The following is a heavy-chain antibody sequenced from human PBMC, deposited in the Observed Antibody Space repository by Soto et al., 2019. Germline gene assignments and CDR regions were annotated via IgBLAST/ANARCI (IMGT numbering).Heavy chain of an antibody. CDR1: GYTFSSYG. Sequence: QVQLVQSGAEVKKPGASVKVSCKASGYTFSSYGISWVRQAPGQGLEWMGWISAYNGNTNYAQKLQGRVTMTTDTFTSTAYMELRSLRSDDTAVYYCAREAQPGAEYYDRSGYFNWFDSWGQGTLVTVSS. D-gene: IGHD3-22*01. CDR2: ISAYNGNT. V-gene: IGHV1-18*01. CDR3: AREAQPGAEYYDRSGYFNWFDS. J-gene: IGHJ5*01.